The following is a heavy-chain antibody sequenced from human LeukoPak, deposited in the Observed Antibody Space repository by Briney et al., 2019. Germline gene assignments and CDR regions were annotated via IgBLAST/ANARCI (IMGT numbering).Heavy chain of an antibody. Sequence: GGSLRLSCAASGFTFSSYAMSWVRQAPGKGLEWVSYISSSGSTIYYADSVKGRFTISRDNAKNSLYLEINSLRAEDTAVYYCARAYYGDYEDYWGQGTTVTVSS. CDR2: ISSSGSTI. V-gene: IGHV3-48*04. CDR3: ARAYYGDYEDY. D-gene: IGHD4-17*01. J-gene: IGHJ4*03. CDR1: GFTFSSYA.